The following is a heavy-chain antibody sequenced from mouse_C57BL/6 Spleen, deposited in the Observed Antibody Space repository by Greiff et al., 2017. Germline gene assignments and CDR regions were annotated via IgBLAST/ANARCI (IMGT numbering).Heavy chain of an antibody. Sequence: EVQRVESGPGLVKPSQSLSLTCSVTGYSITSGYYWNWIRQFPGNKLEWMGYISYDGSNNYNPSLKNRISITRDTSKNQFFLKLNSVTTEDTATYYCAREDYYGYYCDYWCQGTTLTVSS. CDR3: AREDYYGYYCDY. CDR2: ISYDGSN. CDR1: GYSITSGYY. J-gene: IGHJ2*01. D-gene: IGHD1-2*01. V-gene: IGHV3-6*01.